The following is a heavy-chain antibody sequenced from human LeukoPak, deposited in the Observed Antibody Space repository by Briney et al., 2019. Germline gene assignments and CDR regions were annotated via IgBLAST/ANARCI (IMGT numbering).Heavy chain of an antibody. CDR3: ARGPREGYSDAWYEPPDY. V-gene: IGHV1-69*01. CDR2: IIPIFGTA. Sequence: GSSAKVSCKASGGTFSSYAISWVRQAPGQGLEWMGGIIPIFGTANYAQKFQGRVTITADESTSTAYMELSSLRSEDTAVYYCARGPREGYSDAWYEPPDYWGQGALVTVSS. J-gene: IGHJ4*02. D-gene: IGHD6-19*01. CDR1: GGTFSSYA.